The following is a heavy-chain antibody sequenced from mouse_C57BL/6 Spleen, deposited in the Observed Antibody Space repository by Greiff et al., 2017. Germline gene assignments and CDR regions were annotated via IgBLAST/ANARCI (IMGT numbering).Heavy chain of an antibody. V-gene: IGHV1-15*01. CDR3: TRWQIHYGNYGYFDV. CDR2: IDPETGGT. D-gene: IGHD2-1*01. J-gene: IGHJ1*03. CDR1: GYTFTDYE. Sequence: VQLQQSGAELVRPGASVTLSCKASGYTFTDYEMHWVKQTPVHGLEWIGAIDPETGGTAYNQKFKGKAILTADKSSSTAYMELRSLTSEDSAVYYCTRWQIHYGNYGYFDVWGTGTTVTVSS.